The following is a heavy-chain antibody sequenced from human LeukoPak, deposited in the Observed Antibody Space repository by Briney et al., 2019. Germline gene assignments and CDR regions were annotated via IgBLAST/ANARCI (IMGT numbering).Heavy chain of an antibody. CDR2: ISSSGSTI. V-gene: IGHV3-48*03. Sequence: GGSLRLSCAASGFSFSNYEMNWVRHAPGQGLEWVSYISSSGSTIYHADSVKGRFTISTDNAKNSLYLQMNSLKVEDTAVYYCASVGRADYWGQGTLVTVSS. J-gene: IGHJ4*02. CDR3: ASVGRADY. D-gene: IGHD2-15*01. CDR1: GFSFSNYE.